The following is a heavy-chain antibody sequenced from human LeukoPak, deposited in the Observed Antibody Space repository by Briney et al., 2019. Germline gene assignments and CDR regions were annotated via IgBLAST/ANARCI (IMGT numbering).Heavy chain of an antibody. CDR2: TKQDGSEK. V-gene: IGHV3-7*01. Sequence: GGSLRLSCAASDFSFATYAMGWVRQAPGKGLEWVANTKQDGSEKYYVDSVKGRFTISRDNAKNSLHLQMNSLRAEDTAVYYCARWKYSVGAFDYWGQGTLVTVSS. D-gene: IGHD1-26*01. CDR3: ARWKYSVGAFDY. CDR1: DFSFATYA. J-gene: IGHJ4*02.